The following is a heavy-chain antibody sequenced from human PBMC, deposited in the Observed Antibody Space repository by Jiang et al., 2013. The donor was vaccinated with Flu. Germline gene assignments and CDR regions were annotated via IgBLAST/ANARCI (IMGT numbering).Heavy chain of an antibody. CDR2: VSHGGSS. Sequence: LLKPSETLSLTCVVSGGSFTGYYWTWLRQSPGKGLEWIAEVSHGGSSTYKPSLKSRVTISIDTSKNHFSLNLTSVTAADTAVYYCARGVATIIRGPGGYFYYGMDVWGQGTTVTVSS. J-gene: IGHJ6*02. D-gene: IGHD5-12*01. V-gene: IGHV4-34*01. CDR3: ARGVATIIRGPGGYFYYGMDV. CDR1: GGSFTGYY.